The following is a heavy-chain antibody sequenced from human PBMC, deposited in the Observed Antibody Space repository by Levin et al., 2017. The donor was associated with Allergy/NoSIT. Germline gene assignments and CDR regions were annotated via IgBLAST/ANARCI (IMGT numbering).Heavy chain of an antibody. D-gene: IGHD6-19*01. Sequence: GGSLRLSCAASGFTFDDYAMHWVRQAPGKGLEWVSGISWNGGSRGYADSVKGRFTISRDNAKKSLYLQMNSLRPEDTALYYCAKDSWVTIEVAGPGKYGMDVWGQGTTVTVSS. CDR2: ISWNGGSR. V-gene: IGHV3-9*01. CDR3: AKDSWVTIEVAGPGKYGMDV. CDR1: GFTFDDYA. J-gene: IGHJ6*02.